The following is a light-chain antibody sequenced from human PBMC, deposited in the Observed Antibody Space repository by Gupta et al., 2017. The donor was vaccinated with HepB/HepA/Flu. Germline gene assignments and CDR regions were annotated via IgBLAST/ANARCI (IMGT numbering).Light chain of an antibody. V-gene: IGLV1-40*01. Sequence: QSVLTQPPSVPGAPGQRVTISCTGGSSNIGAGYDVHWYQQLPRTAPKHLIYVNTNRPSGVPDRFSGSKSGTSASRAITGLQPEDEADYYCQSYDSSLSGRVFGGGTKLTGL. CDR2: VNT. CDR3: QSYDSSLSGRV. J-gene: IGLJ3*02. CDR1: SSNIGAGYD.